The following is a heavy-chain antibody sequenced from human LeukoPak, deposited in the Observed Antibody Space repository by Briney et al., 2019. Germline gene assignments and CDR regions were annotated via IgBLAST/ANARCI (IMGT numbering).Heavy chain of an antibody. Sequence: PSETLSLTCTVSGGSISRSSRYWGWIRQPPGKGLEWIGSIFYSGNTYDNPSLKSRVTISVDTSKNQFSLKLSSVTAADTAVYYCARGNYGYYFDYWGQGTLVTVSS. CDR2: IFYSGNT. J-gene: IGHJ4*02. CDR1: GGSISRSSRY. CDR3: ARGNYGYYFDY. V-gene: IGHV4-39*07. D-gene: IGHD3-10*01.